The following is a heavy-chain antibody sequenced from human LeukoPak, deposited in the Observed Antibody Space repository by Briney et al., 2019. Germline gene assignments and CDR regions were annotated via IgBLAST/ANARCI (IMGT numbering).Heavy chain of an antibody. J-gene: IGHJ3*02. D-gene: IGHD3-10*01. CDR1: GGSISSYY. Sequence: AETLSLTCSASGGSISSYYWSWLRQPPGKGLEWIGYLYYSGSTNSNPSLMSRVTMSVDTSKNQFSLKLRSVTAADTAVYYCARGGSGIANAFDIWGQGIMVTVSS. V-gene: IGHV4-59*01. CDR3: ARGGSGIANAFDI. CDR2: LYYSGST.